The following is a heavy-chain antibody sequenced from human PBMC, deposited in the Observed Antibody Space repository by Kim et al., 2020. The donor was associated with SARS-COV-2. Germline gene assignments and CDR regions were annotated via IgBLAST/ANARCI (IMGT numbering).Heavy chain of an antibody. D-gene: IGHD2-2*02. CDR1: GFTFSSYS. CDR2: ISSSSSYI. CDR3: AGTYCSSTSCYMEGGDY. J-gene: IGHJ4*02. Sequence: GGSLRLSCAASGFTFSSYSMNWVRQAPGKGLEWVSSISSSSSYIYYADSVKGRFTISRDNAKNSLYLQMNSLRAEDTAVYYCAGTYCSSTSCYMEGGDYWGQGTLVTVSS. V-gene: IGHV3-21*01.